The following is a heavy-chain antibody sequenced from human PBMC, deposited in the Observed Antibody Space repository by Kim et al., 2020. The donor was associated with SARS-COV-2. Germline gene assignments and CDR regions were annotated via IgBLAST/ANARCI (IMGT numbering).Heavy chain of an antibody. D-gene: IGHD6-19*01. J-gene: IGHJ5*02. Sequence: SETLSLTCAVYGGSFSGYYWSWIRQPPGKGLEWIGEINHSGSTNYNPSLKSRVTISVDTSKNQFSLKLSSVTAADTAVYYCARLRWLSGWYKGWFDPWGQGTLVTVSS. CDR1: GGSFSGYY. CDR2: INHSGST. CDR3: ARLRWLSGWYKGWFDP. V-gene: IGHV4-34*01.